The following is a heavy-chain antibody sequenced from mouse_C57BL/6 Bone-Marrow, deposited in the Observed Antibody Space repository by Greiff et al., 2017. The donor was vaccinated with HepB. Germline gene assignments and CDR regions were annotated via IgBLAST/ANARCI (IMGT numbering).Heavy chain of an antibody. J-gene: IGHJ2*01. CDR3: ARLTTTVVAPTFYFDY. CDR1: GYTFTSYW. V-gene: IGHV1-52*01. CDR2: IDPSDSET. D-gene: IGHD1-1*01. Sequence: VQLQQSGAELVRPGSSVKLSCKASGYTFTSYWMHWVKQRPIQGLEWIGNIDPSDSETHYNQKFKDKATLTVDKSSSTAYMQLSSLTPEDSAVYYCARLTTTVVAPTFYFDYWGQGTTLTVSS.